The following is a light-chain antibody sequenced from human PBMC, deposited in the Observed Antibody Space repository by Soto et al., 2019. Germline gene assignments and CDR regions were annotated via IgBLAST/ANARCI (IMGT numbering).Light chain of an antibody. J-gene: IGLJ3*02. CDR3: SSYAGSSPWV. CDR2: EVN. V-gene: IGLV2-8*01. Sequence: QSAPTQPPYASGSPGQSATISCTGTRSDVGGYNYVSWYQQYPGKAPKLMIYEVNKRPSGVPDRFSGSKSGNTASLTVSGLQAEDEADYYCSSYAGSSPWVFGGGTKLTVL. CDR1: RSDVGGYNY.